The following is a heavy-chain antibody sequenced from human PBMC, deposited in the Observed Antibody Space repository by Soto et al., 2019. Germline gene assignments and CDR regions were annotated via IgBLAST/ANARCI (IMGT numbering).Heavy chain of an antibody. CDR1: GYTFTNYG. CDR3: ARSRAGGTWEQYPSFYFDY. CDR2: ISTYNGDR. J-gene: IGHJ4*02. V-gene: IGHV1-18*01. D-gene: IGHD1-26*01. Sequence: QVLLVQSGAEVKKPGASVKVACKASGYTFTNYGISWVRQAPGQGLEWLGWISTYNGDRDFAQKVQGRVTMTTDTSTTTAYMELRSLRSNDPAVYYCARSRAGGTWEQYPSFYFDYWGQGALVTVSS.